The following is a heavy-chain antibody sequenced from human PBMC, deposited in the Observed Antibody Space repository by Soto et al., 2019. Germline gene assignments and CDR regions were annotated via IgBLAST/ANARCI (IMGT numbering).Heavy chain of an antibody. CDR2: ISGSGGST. Sequence: PGGSLRLSCAASGFTFSSYAMSWVRQAPGKGLEWVSAISGSGGSTYYADSVKGRFTISRDNAKNSLYLQMNSLRAEDTAVYYCARDPDGEPLFDYWGQGTLVTVSS. CDR3: ARDPDGEPLFDY. D-gene: IGHD4-17*01. V-gene: IGHV3-23*01. J-gene: IGHJ4*02. CDR1: GFTFSSYA.